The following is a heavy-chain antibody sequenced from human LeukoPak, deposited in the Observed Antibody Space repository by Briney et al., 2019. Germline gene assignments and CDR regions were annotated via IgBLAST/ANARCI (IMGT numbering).Heavy chain of an antibody. CDR2: ISGSGGST. D-gene: IGHD6-19*01. Sequence: GGSLRLSCAASGFTFSSYGMSWVRQAPPGGLEWVSAISGSGGSTYYADSVKDRFTISSDNSQKTLFLQTNRLRAEETAGYYFARDHSGWFFTGVRRQYYYMDVWGKGTTVTVSS. J-gene: IGHJ6*03. V-gene: IGHV3-23*01. CDR1: GFTFSSYG. CDR3: ARDHSGWFFTGVRRQYYYMDV.